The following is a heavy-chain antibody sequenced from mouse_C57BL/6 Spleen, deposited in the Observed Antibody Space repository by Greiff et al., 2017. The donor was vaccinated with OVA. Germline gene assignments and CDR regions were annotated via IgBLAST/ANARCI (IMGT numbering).Heavy chain of an antibody. Sequence: VQLQQSGPELVKPGASVKISCKASGYTFTDYYMNWVKQSHGKSLEWIGDINPNNGGTSYNQKFKGKATLTVDKSSSTAYMELRSLTSEDSAVYYCGGTTVVEGGFDYWGQGTTLTVSS. CDR3: GGTTVVEGGFDY. J-gene: IGHJ2*01. D-gene: IGHD1-1*01. CDR1: GYTFTDYY. V-gene: IGHV1-26*01. CDR2: INPNNGGT.